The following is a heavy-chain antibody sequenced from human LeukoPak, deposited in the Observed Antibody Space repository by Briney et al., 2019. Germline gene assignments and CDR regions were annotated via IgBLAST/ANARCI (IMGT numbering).Heavy chain of an antibody. D-gene: IGHD2-2*03. CDR3: ARDGYCSSTGCYRNWFDP. Sequence: GASVTVSCKASGYTFTSYAMHWVRQAPGQRLEWMGWINAGNGNTEYSQKFQGRVTITRDTSASTAYMELSSLRSEDTAVYYCARDGYCSSTGCYRNWFDPWGQGTLVTVSS. J-gene: IGHJ5*02. V-gene: IGHV1-3*01. CDR1: GYTFTSYA. CDR2: INAGNGNT.